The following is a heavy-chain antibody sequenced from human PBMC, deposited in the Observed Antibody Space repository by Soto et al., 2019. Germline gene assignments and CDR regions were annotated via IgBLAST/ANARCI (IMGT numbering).Heavy chain of an antibody. Sequence: EVHLLESGGGLGQPGGSLRLSCAASGFTFSSYAMSWVRQAPGKGLEWVSDIPGSAENTYYADSVKGRFTISRDNSKNTLYLHMNSLRAEDTAVYYCAKTLKFGGSIDYWGQGTLVTVSS. CDR2: IPGSAENT. D-gene: IGHD3-10*01. J-gene: IGHJ4*02. V-gene: IGHV3-23*01. CDR1: GFTFSSYA. CDR3: AKTLKFGGSIDY.